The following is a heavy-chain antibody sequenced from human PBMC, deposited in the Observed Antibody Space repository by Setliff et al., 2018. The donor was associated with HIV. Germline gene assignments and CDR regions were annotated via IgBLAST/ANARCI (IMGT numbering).Heavy chain of an antibody. CDR1: GYTFTGYG. D-gene: IGHD3-22*01. V-gene: IGHV1-18*01. J-gene: IGHJ5*02. Sequence: ASVKVSCKASGYTFTGYGISWVRQAPGQGLEWMGWITPFNGNTNYAQKLQGRVTMTTDTSTSTAYMELRSLRSDDTAVYYCGRDRTPYYYDSSGFNWFDPWGQGTLVTVSS. CDR2: ITPFNGNT. CDR3: GRDRTPYYYDSSGFNWFDP.